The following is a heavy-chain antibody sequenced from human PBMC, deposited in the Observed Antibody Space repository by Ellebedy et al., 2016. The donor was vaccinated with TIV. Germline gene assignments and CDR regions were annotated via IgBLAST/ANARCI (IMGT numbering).Heavy chain of an antibody. CDR1: GYTFTSYG. V-gene: IGHV1-18*01. D-gene: IGHD6-19*01. J-gene: IGHJ5*02. Sequence: AASVTVSCKTSGYTFTSYGVSWVRQAPGQGLEWMGWLSGLNGKTKYARTVQGRVTLTTDTAARTVYMELTSLRSDDTAVYYCARDNTVGGTNWFDPWGQGTLVIVSS. CDR3: ARDNTVGGTNWFDP. CDR2: LSGLNGKT.